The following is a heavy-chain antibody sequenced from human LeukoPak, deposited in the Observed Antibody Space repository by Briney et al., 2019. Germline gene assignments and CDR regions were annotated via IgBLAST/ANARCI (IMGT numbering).Heavy chain of an antibody. Sequence: GGSLRLSCAASGFTFTSYYLHWVRQAPGQGLEWMGIINPSGGSTTYAQKFQGRVSMTRDKSTSTVYMELSSLRSEDAAMYYCARDRGIPAPQYYFDYWGQGTLVTVSS. CDR2: INPSGGST. J-gene: IGHJ4*02. D-gene: IGHD2-2*01. CDR3: ARDRGIPAPQYYFDY. CDR1: GFTFTSYY. V-gene: IGHV1-46*01.